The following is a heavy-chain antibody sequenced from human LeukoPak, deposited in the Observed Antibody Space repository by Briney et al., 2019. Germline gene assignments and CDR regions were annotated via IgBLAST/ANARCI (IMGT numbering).Heavy chain of an antibody. CDR1: GFTFSSYW. CDR2: IKQDGSEK. J-gene: IGHJ6*03. Sequence: PGGSLRLSCAASGFTFSSYWMSWVRQAPGKGLEWVANIKQDGSEKYYVDSVKGRFTISRDNAKNSLYLQMNSLRAEDTAVYYCARDRSGYYSLGPNYYYYYMDVWGKGTTVTVSS. CDR3: ARDRSGYYSLGPNYYYYYMDV. V-gene: IGHV3-7*01. D-gene: IGHD3-22*01.